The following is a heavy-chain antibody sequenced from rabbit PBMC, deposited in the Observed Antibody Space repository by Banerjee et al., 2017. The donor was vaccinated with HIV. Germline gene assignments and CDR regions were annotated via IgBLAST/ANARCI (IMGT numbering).Heavy chain of an antibody. CDR1: GFSFSSSDY. J-gene: IGHJ6*01. D-gene: IGHD8-1*01. V-gene: IGHV1S40*01. Sequence: LTLTCKASGFSFSSSDYMCWVRQAPGKGLEWISCIAGSSSDFTYSASWAKGRFTISKTSSTTVTLQMTSLTAADTATYFCARDTGSSFSSYGMDLWGQGTLVTVS. CDR3: ARDTGSSFSSYGMDL. CDR2: IAGSSSDFT.